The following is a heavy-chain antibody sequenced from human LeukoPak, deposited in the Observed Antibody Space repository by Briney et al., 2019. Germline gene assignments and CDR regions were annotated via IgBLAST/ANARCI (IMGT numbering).Heavy chain of an antibody. J-gene: IGHJ4*02. CDR3: VRDGTSTDDY. Sequence: GASVKVSCKASGYTFSNFGISWVRQAPGQGLEWMGWISGNNDNPNYGQKFQGRLTVTTDSSTNTAYMELRNLRSDDTAVYYCVRDGTSTDDYWGQGTLVTVSS. CDR2: ISGNNDNP. V-gene: IGHV1-18*01. D-gene: IGHD2-2*01. CDR1: GYTFSNFG.